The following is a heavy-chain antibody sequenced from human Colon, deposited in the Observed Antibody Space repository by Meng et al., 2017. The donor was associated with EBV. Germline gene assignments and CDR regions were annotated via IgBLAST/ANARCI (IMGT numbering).Heavy chain of an antibody. CDR1: GGPLSSGKW. CDR2: IYHSGST. V-gene: IGHV4-4*02. D-gene: IGHD2-21*02. J-gene: IGHJ4*02. Sequence: GRLQWSGPGLSNPSGPLSPPCAVTGGPLSSGKWWSLVRQPPGKVLAWIGEIYHSGSTNYNPSLKSRVTISVDDSKNQFSLRLSSVTAADTAVYYCARVGAYCGGDCYHPRWGQGTLVTVSS. CDR3: ARVGAYCGGDCYHPR.